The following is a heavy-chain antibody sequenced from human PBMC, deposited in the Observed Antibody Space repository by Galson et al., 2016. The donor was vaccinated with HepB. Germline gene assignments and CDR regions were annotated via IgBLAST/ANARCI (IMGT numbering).Heavy chain of an antibody. V-gene: IGHV3-30-3*01. J-gene: IGHJ4*02. CDR2: YDGGNK. CDR3: ARVSRRAEVY. Sequence: YDGGNKYYADSVKGRFTISRDNSKNTLYLQMNSLRAEDTAVYYCARVSRRAEVYWGQGTLVTVSS.